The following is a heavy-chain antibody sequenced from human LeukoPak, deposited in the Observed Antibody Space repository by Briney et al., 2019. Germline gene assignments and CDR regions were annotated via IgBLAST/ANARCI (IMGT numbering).Heavy chain of an antibody. V-gene: IGHV3-15*01. CDR2: IKRKTDGGTT. D-gene: IGHD6-19*01. CDR1: GFTLSNAW. CDR3: AREGYSSGWYRYYYMDV. J-gene: IGHJ6*03. Sequence: GGSLRLSCAAPGFTLSNAWMSWVRQAPRKGLERVVRIKRKTDGGTTDYAAPVKGRFTISRDNAKNSLYLQMNSLRAEDTAVYYCAREGYSSGWYRYYYMDVWGKGTTVTVSS.